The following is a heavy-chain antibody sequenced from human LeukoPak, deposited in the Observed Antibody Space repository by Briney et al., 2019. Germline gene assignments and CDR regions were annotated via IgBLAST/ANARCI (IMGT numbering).Heavy chain of an antibody. V-gene: IGHV1-8*01. J-gene: IGHJ6*02. CDR1: GYTFTSYD. CDR3: ATMGYYDSSGDSPTRYYYGMDV. CDR2: MNPNSGNT. D-gene: IGHD3-22*01. Sequence: ASVKVSCKASGYTFTSYDINWVRQAPGQGLEWMGWMNPNSGNTGYAQKFQGRVTMTRNTSISTAYMELSSLRSKYTAVYYCATMGYYDSSGDSPTRYYYGMDVWGQGTTVTVSS.